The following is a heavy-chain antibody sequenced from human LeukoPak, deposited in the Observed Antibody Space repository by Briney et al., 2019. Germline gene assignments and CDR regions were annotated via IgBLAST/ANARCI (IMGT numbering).Heavy chain of an antibody. CDR1: GSSISSSIR. D-gene: IGHD6-19*01. CDR2: IHHEGST. Sequence: PSGTLSLTCGVSGSSISSSIRWSWVRQPPGKGLEWIGEIHHEGSTKYSPSLKSRVTISVDKSKNQFSLKLNSMTAADTAVYYCTAQGGWYIDYWGQGTLVTVSS. CDR3: TAQGGWYIDY. V-gene: IGHV4-4*02. J-gene: IGHJ4*02.